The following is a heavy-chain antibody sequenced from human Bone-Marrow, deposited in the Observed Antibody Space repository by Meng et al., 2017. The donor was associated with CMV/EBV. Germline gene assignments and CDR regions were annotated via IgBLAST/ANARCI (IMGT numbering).Heavy chain of an antibody. V-gene: IGHV4-34*01. CDR3: ARSPTRYSSSKGRVYFDD. CDR2: INHSGST. Sequence: SETLSLTCAVYGGSFSGYYWSWIRQPPGKGLEWIGEINHSGSTNYNPSLKSRVTISVDTSKNHFSLKLSSVTAADTAVYYCARSPTRYSSSKGRVYFDDWGQGTLVTVAS. CDR1: GGSFSGYY. J-gene: IGHJ4*02. D-gene: IGHD6-6*01.